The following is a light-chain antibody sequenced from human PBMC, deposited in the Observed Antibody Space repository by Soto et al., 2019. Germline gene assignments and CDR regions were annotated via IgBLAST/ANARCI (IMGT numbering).Light chain of an antibody. Sequence: EIRMTQSPSTLSASVVERATLTCRAGQIINNFLIWYQQKSGQAPSLLIYAASSLQRGVPSTFGGSGSQTSFTLNISSLQPVYFVTSYCQLSYGNPTFGQGTKLDI. V-gene: IGKV1-39*01. CDR3: QLSYGNPT. J-gene: IGKJ2*01. CDR1: QIINNF. CDR2: AAS.